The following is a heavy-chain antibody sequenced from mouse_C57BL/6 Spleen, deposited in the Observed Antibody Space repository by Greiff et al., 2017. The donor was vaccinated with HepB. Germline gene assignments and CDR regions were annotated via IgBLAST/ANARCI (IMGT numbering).Heavy chain of an antibody. J-gene: IGHJ2*01. CDR3: ARRGYGGFDY. D-gene: IGHD2-2*01. V-gene: IGHV1-26*01. Sequence: VQLKQSGPELVKPGASVKISCKASGYTFTDYYMNWVKQSHGKSLEWIGDINPNNGGTSYNQKFKGKATLTVDKSSSTAYMELRSLTSEDSAVYYCARRGYGGFDYWGQGTTLTVSS. CDR1: GYTFTDYY. CDR2: INPNNGGT.